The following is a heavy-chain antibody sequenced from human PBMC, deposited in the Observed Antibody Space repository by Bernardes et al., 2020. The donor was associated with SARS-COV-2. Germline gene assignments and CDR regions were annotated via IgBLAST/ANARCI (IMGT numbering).Heavy chain of an antibody. CDR2: ISYDGTKR. V-gene: IGHV3-30*18. J-gene: IGHJ4*02. CDR1: ESPFTSYA. Sequence: GSLRLSCEASESPFTSYAMHWVRQAPGTGLEWVAVISYDGTKRYYVESVKGRFAISRDNSKNTVYLQMNSLRPEDTAVYFCAKDLAWKDVGHIFEYWGQGALVTVAS. D-gene: IGHD1-1*01. CDR3: AKDLAWKDVGHIFEY.